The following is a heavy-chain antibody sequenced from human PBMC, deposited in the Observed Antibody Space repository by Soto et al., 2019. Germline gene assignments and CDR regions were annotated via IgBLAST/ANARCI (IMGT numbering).Heavy chain of an antibody. CDR2: IYYSGST. CDR3: ARHYYGSGSYSPRASHFDY. J-gene: IGHJ4*02. V-gene: IGHV4-59*08. CDR1: GVSISSYY. D-gene: IGHD3-10*01. Sequence: SETLSLTCTVSGVSISSYYWIWIRQPPGKGLEWIGYIYYSGSTNYNPSLKSRVTISVDTSKNQFSLKLSSVTAADTAVYYCARHYYGSGSYSPRASHFDYWGQGTLVTVSS.